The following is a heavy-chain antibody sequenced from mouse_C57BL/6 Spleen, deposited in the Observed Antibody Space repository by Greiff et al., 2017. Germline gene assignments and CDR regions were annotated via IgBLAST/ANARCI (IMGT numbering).Heavy chain of an antibody. D-gene: IGHD2-4*01. J-gene: IGHJ1*03. V-gene: IGHV1-64*01. CDR1: GYTFTSYW. Sequence: QVQLQQPGAELVKPGASVKLSCKASGYTFTSYWMHWVKQRPGQGLEWIGMIHPNSGSTNYNEKFKSKDTLTVDKSSSTAYMQLSSLTSEDSAVYYCAGYDYDVDWYFDVWGTGTTVTVSS. CDR2: IHPNSGST. CDR3: AGYDYDVDWYFDV.